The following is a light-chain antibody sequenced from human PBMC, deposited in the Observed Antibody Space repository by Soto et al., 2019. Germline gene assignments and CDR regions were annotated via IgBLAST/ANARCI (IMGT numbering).Light chain of an antibody. Sequence: QSVLTQPXSVSGSPGESITISCTGTSSDVGGYNYVSWYQQHPGKAPKLMIYDVSNRPSGVSNRFSGSKSGNTASLTISGLQAEDEADYYCSSYTSSSTRVFGTGTKVTVL. CDR1: SSDVGGYNY. CDR3: SSYTSSSTRV. J-gene: IGLJ1*01. V-gene: IGLV2-14*01. CDR2: DVS.